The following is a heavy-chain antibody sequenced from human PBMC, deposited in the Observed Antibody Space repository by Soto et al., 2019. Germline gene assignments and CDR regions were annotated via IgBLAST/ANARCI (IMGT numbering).Heavy chain of an antibody. CDR3: ARDGRTQLVKTSGFDP. D-gene: IGHD6-6*01. Sequence: QVQLQQWGAGLLKPSETLSLTCAVYGGSFSGYYWSWIRQPPGKGLEWIGEINHSGSTNYNPSLKSGVTISVDTSKNQFSLKLSSVTASDTAVYYCARDGRTQLVKTSGFDPWGQGTLVTVSS. J-gene: IGHJ5*02. V-gene: IGHV4-34*01. CDR2: INHSGST. CDR1: GGSFSGYY.